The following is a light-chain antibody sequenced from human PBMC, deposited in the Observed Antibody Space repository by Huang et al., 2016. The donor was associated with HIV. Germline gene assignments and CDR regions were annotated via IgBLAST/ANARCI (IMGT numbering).Light chain of an antibody. CDR2: VAT. CDR3: QQSYSFPRT. J-gene: IGKJ1*01. CDR1: QNIRSY. Sequence: DIQMTQSPSSLSASVGDRVTITCRATQNIRSYLNWYQQNPGKAPKILIYVATNLQRGVPSRFRGSGSATEFTLTISNLQREDFATYYCQQSYSFPRTFGQGTKVEMK. V-gene: IGKV1-39*01.